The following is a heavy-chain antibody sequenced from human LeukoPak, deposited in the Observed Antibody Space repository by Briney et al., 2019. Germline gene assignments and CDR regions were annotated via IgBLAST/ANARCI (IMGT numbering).Heavy chain of an antibody. V-gene: IGHV4-38-2*02. J-gene: IGHJ4*02. D-gene: IGHD2-2*01. Sequence: SETLSLTCTVSGYSISSGYYWGWIRQPPGKGLEWIGSIYHSGSTSYNPSLKSRVTISVDTSKNQFSLKLSSVTAADTAVYFCAKYCSSTSCIFMGVDYWGQGTLVSVSS. CDR2: IYHSGST. CDR1: GYSISSGYY. CDR3: AKYCSSTSCIFMGVDY.